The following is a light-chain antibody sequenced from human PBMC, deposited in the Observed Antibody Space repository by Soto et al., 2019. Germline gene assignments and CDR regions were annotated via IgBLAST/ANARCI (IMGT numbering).Light chain of an antibody. CDR3: QQYTNYPWT. Sequence: DIQMTQSPSTLSAFIGDRVTISCRASQSVGDWLAWYQQKPGKAPKLLIYQASVLETGVPPRLSGSGSGTDFTLTITSLQPDDFASYYCQQYTNYPWTFGQGTKVEIK. V-gene: IGKV1-5*03. CDR1: QSVGDW. CDR2: QAS. J-gene: IGKJ1*01.